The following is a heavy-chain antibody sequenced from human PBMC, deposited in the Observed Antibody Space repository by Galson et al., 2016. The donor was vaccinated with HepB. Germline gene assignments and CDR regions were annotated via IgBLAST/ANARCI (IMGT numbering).Heavy chain of an antibody. CDR1: GFTFSNYW. Sequence: SLRLSCAASGFTFSNYWMTWVRQAPGKGLGWVSSISSGGSHKYYSDSLKGRFTISRDNARNSLYLQMNSLGAEDTAVYYCARGGTEYTLDAFDFWDQGTMVTVSS. CDR3: ARGGTEYTLDAFDF. D-gene: IGHD3-16*01. CDR2: ISSGGSHK. J-gene: IGHJ3*01. V-gene: IGHV3-21*01.